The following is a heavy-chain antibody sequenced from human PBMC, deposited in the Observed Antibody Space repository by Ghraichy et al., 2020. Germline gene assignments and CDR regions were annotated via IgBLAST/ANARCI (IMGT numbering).Heavy chain of an antibody. CDR2: IKSKTDSGTT. J-gene: IGHJ6*03. CDR3: STDRTLAGNYGGDGVVNYYYYMDV. D-gene: IGHD3-9*01. V-gene: IGHV3-15*01. Sequence: GGSLRLSCAASGFTFNNAWMTWVRQAPGKGLEWVGRIKSKTDSGTTDYAAPVKGRFTISRDNSKNTLYLQMNSLKIEDTAVYYCSTDRTLAGNYGGDGVVNYYYYMDVWGKGTTVTVSS. CDR1: GFTFNNAW.